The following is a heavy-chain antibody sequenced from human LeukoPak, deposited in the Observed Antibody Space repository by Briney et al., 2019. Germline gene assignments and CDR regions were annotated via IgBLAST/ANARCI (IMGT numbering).Heavy chain of an antibody. CDR2: ISGSGGST. D-gene: IGHD6-13*01. J-gene: IGHJ3*02. V-gene: IGHV3-23*01. CDR1: GFTFSNYW. Sequence: GGSLRLSCVASGFTFSNYWMRWVRQAPGKGLEWVSAISGSGGSTYYADSVKGRFTISRDNSKNTLYLQMNSLRAEDTAVYYCAKDYIMGSSSPALDAFDIWGQGTMVTVSS. CDR3: AKDYIMGSSSPALDAFDI.